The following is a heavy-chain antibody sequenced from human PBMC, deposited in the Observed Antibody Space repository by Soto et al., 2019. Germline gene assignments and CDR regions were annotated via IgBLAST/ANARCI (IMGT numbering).Heavy chain of an antibody. J-gene: IGHJ4*02. CDR3: ARALAARPNCFDY. CDR1: GGTFSSYA. CDR2: FSPIFGTA. D-gene: IGHD6-6*01. V-gene: IGHV1-69*06. Sequence: QVQRVQSGAEVKKPVSSVKVSCKASGGTFSSYAISWVRQAPGQGLEWMGVFSPIFGTANYAQKFQGRVTITADKSTSTDYMELSSLRSEDTAAYYCARALAARPNCFDYWGQGTLVTVSS.